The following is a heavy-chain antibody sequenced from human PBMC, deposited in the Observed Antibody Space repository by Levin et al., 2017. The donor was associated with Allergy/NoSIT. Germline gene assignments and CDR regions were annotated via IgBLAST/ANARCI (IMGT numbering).Heavy chain of an antibody. CDR2: INTGNGNT. D-gene: IGHD2-2*01. Sequence: GESLKISCKASGYTFTSHGMHWVRQTPGQRPEWMGWINTGNGNTQYSQKFQGRVTIGRDTFASTAYMEVSYLTSEDTAVYYCARDDSSTWYGGIDSWGQGTLVTVSS. V-gene: IGHV1-3*04. CDR3: ARDDSSTWYGGIDS. J-gene: IGHJ4*02. CDR1: GYTFTSHG.